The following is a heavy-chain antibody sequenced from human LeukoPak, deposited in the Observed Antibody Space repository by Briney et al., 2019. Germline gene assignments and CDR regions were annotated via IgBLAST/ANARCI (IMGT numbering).Heavy chain of an antibody. J-gene: IGHJ4*02. Sequence: SETLSLTCTVSGGSVSRSSYYWGWIRQPPGKGLEWIGSIYYSGNTYYNPSLKSRVSISVDTSKNQFSLKMSSVTATDTAIYYCARPNYGDYIFGFDYWGQGILVTVSS. V-gene: IGHV4-39*01. CDR1: GGSVSRSSYY. D-gene: IGHD4-17*01. CDR3: ARPNYGDYIFGFDY. CDR2: IYYSGNT.